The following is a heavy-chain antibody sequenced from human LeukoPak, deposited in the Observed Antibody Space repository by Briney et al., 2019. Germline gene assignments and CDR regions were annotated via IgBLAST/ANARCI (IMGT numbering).Heavy chain of an antibody. Sequence: GGSLRLSCAASGFTVSSNYMSWVRQAPGKGLEWVSSISSSSSYIYYADSVKGRFTISRDNAKNSLYLQMNSLRAEDTAVYYCARDVRYYYDSSGYYYYGMDVWGQGTTVTVSS. CDR1: GFTVSSNY. CDR3: ARDVRYYYDSSGYYYYGMDV. D-gene: IGHD3-22*01. J-gene: IGHJ6*02. CDR2: ISSSSSYI. V-gene: IGHV3-21*01.